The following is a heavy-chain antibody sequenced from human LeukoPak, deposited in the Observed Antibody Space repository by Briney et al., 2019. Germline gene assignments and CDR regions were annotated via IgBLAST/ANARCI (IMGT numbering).Heavy chain of an antibody. CDR1: GYTFIDYF. D-gene: IGHD7-27*01. V-gene: IGHV1-2*06. J-gene: IGHJ4*02. CDR2: INPNSGGT. Sequence: ASVEVSCKASGYTFIDYFIHWVRQAPGQGLQWMGRINPNSGGTNYAEKFQGRVTLTRDTSITTAYMELSSLRSDDSAVYYCARDLSSTSNWELDYWGQGTLVTVSS. CDR3: ARDLSSTSNWELDY.